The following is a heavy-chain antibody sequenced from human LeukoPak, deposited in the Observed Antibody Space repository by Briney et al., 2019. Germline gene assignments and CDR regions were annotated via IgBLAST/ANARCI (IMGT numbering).Heavy chain of an antibody. J-gene: IGHJ1*01. CDR2: ISDDGSNK. Sequence: GGSLRLSCAASGFTFSNYAMHWVRQAPGKGLEWVAVISDDGSNKYYGDSVKGRFTISRDNSKNTVYLQMNSLRAEDTAVYYCARGEDSSGWYRYFQHWGQGTLVTVSS. CDR1: GFTFSNYA. CDR3: ARGEDSSGWYRYFQH. D-gene: IGHD6-19*01. V-gene: IGHV3-30*03.